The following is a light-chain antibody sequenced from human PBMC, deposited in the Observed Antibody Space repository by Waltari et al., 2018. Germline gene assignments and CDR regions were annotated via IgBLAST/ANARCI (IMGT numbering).Light chain of an antibody. J-gene: IGLJ3*02. Sequence: SSVLTQAPSVSVAPGQTATVTCGGDNIGGRSVHWYQQRPGRAPVLVVYLDSDRPSGIPDRFRGSKSGNAATLTSRRVEAGDEVDYYGPVWDGKSAMFGAGTKLTVL. V-gene: IGLV3-21*02. CDR3: PVWDGKSAM. CDR2: LDS. CDR1: NIGGRS.